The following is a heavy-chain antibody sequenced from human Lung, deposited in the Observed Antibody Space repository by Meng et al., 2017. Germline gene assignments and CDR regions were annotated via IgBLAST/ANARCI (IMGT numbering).Heavy chain of an antibody. CDR3: ASHPRELPS. D-gene: IGHD1-26*01. CDR1: GYTFTSYP. Sequence: QVEVGQAGAEVKKPGASVKVSCKASGYTFTSYPINWVRQAPGQRPEWMGWINTGNGAAKYSQKFQGRVTMTRDTSASTAYMELSSLTSEDTATYYCASHPRELPSWGQGTLVTVSS. CDR2: INTGNGAA. J-gene: IGHJ4*02. V-gene: IGHV1-3*04.